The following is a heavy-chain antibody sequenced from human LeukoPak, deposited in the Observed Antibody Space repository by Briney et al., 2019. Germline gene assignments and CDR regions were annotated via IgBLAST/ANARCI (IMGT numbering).Heavy chain of an antibody. Sequence: ASVKVSCKASGYTFTSYGISWVRQAPGQGLEWMGWISAYNGNTNYAQNLQGRVTMTTDTSTNTDYMELRSLRSDDTAVYYCARDQVSLWFGEFHAFDIWGQGTMVTVSS. CDR2: ISAYNGNT. V-gene: IGHV1-18*01. J-gene: IGHJ3*02. CDR3: ARDQVSLWFGEFHAFDI. D-gene: IGHD3-10*01. CDR1: GYTFTSYG.